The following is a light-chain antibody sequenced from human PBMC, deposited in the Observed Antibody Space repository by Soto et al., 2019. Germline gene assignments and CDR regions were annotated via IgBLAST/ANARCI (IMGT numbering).Light chain of an antibody. CDR2: DTS. Sequence: QAVVTQEPSLTVSPGGTVTLTCGSSTGAVTSGHYPYWFQQKPGQAPRRLIYDTSNKHSGTPARFSGSLLGGKAALTLSGAQPEDEAEYYCMLSYSAVRVFGGGTKLTVL. CDR3: MLSYSAVRV. CDR1: TGAVTSGHY. J-gene: IGLJ3*02. V-gene: IGLV7-46*01.